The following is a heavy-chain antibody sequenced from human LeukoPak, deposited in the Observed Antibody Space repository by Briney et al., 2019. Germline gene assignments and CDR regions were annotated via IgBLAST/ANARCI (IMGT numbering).Heavy chain of an antibody. J-gene: IGHJ4*02. CDR2: IHPHGIF. CDR1: GGSCDDYY. V-gene: IGHV4-34*01. D-gene: IGHD5-24*01. Sequence: KPSETLSLTCDVSGGSCDDYYCSWIRQPPGKGLEWIGEIHPHGIFYYNSSLMSRVTISIDTSKSQFSLRPTSVTAADTAFYYCARGRDRSKAGDHWGQGSLVTVSS. CDR3: ARGRDRSKAGDH.